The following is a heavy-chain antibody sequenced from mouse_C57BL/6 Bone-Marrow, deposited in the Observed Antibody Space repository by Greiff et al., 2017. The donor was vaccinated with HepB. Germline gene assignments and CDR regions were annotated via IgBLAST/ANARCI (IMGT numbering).Heavy chain of an antibody. Sequence: EVMLVESGGGLVQPGGSMKLSCVASGFTFSNYWMNWVRQSPEKGLEWVAQIRLKSDNYATNYAESVKGRFTISRDDSKSSVYLQMNNLRAEDTGIYYCTVYYGKQSYYFDYWGQGTTLTVSS. J-gene: IGHJ2*01. D-gene: IGHD2-1*01. CDR2: IRLKSDNYAT. CDR1: GFTFSNYW. CDR3: TVYYGKQSYYFDY. V-gene: IGHV6-3*01.